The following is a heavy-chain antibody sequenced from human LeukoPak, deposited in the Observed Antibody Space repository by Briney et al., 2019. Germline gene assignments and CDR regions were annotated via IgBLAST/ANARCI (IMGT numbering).Heavy chain of an antibody. CDR1: GFTFSGSW. Sequence: GGSLRLSCAASGFTFSGSWMSWVRQAPGKGLEWVANINQDGSLKLYVNSVKGRFTISRDNAKNSLFLHMNSLRAEDTAVYYCARDPEGDGGATFDYWGQGTLVTVSS. CDR2: INQDGSLK. D-gene: IGHD1-26*01. CDR3: ARDPEGDGGATFDY. V-gene: IGHV3-7*01. J-gene: IGHJ4*02.